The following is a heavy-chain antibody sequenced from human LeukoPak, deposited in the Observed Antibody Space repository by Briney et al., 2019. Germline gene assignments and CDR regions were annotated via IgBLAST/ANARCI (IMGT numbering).Heavy chain of an antibody. D-gene: IGHD4-23*01. V-gene: IGHV3-9*01. CDR1: GFTFDDYA. Sequence: GGSLRLSCAASGFTFDDYAMHWVRQAPGKGLEWVSGISWNSGSIGYADSVKGRLTISRDNAKNSLYLQMNSLRAEDTALYYCAKDTNYGGNSGYFDLWGRGTLVTVSS. J-gene: IGHJ2*01. CDR3: AKDTNYGGNSGYFDL. CDR2: ISWNSGSI.